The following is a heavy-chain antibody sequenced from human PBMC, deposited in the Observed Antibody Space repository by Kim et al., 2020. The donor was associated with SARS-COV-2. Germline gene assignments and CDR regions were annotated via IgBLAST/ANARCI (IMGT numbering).Heavy chain of an antibody. CDR3: VKVLNFVAVAGSYYYGMDV. D-gene: IGHD6-19*01. V-gene: IGHV3-43*01. J-gene: IGHJ6*02. Sequence: GRFTISRDNSKNSLYLQMNSLRTEDTALYYCVKVLNFVAVAGSYYYGMDVWGQGTTVTVSS.